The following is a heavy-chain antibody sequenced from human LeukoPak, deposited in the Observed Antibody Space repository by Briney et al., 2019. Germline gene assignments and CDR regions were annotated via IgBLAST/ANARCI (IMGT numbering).Heavy chain of an antibody. CDR3: ARERFGENDAFDI. J-gene: IGHJ3*02. CDR1: GFTFSDYY. D-gene: IGHD3-10*01. CDR2: ISSSSSYI. Sequence: GGSLRLSCAASGFTFSDYYMSWIRQAPGKGLEWVSSISSSSSYIYYADSVKGRFTISRDNAKNSLYLQMNSLRAEDTAVYYCARERFGENDAFDIWGQGTMVTVSS. V-gene: IGHV3-11*06.